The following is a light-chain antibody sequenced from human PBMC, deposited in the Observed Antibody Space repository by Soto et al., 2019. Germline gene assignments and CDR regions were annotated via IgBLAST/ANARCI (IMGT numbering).Light chain of an antibody. CDR2: EVS. Sequence: QSALTQPASVSGSPGQSITICCTGTSSDVGGYNYVSWYQQHPGKAPKLMIYEVSNRPSGVSNRFSGSKSGNTASLTISGLQAEDEADYYCSSYTSSSTAGVFGGGTKLTVL. CDR1: SSDVGGYNY. V-gene: IGLV2-14*01. J-gene: IGLJ2*01. CDR3: SSYTSSSTAGV.